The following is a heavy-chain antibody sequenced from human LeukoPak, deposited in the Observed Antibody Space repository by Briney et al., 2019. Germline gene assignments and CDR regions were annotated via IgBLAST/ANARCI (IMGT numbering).Heavy chain of an antibody. J-gene: IGHJ4*02. Sequence: SVKVSCKASGGTFSSYAISWVRQAPGQGLEWMGRIIPIFGTANYAQEFQGRVTITTDESTSTAYMELSSLRSEDTAVYYCARWDPFYCSSTSCPLRDWGQGTLVTVSS. CDR1: GGTFSSYA. V-gene: IGHV1-69*05. D-gene: IGHD2-2*01. CDR2: IIPIFGTA. CDR3: ARWDPFYCSSTSCPLRD.